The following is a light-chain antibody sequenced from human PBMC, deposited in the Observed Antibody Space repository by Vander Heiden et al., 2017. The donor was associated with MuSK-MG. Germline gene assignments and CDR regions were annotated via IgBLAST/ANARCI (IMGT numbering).Light chain of an antibody. CDR1: QSVRTY. CDR3: QQRSDWIT. Sequence: EIVLTQSPATLSLSPGERATLSCRASQSVRTYLGWYQQKPGQAPRLLIYDASNRANGIPDRFSGSGSGTDFTLTISSLEPEDSAVYYCQQRSDWITFGQGTRMEIK. CDR2: DAS. V-gene: IGKV3-11*01. J-gene: IGKJ5*01.